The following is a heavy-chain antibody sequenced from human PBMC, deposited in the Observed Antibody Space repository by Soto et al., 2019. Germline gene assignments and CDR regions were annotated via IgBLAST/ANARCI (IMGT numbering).Heavy chain of an antibody. CDR1: GYTFTSYG. D-gene: IGHD3-3*01. CDR3: AFDYYDFWSGYSNWFDP. V-gene: IGHV1-18*01. J-gene: IGHJ5*02. Sequence: ASVKVSCKASGYTFTSYGISWVRQAPGQGLEWMGWISAYNGNTNYAQKLQGRVTMTTDTSTSTAYMELRSLRSDDTAVYYCAFDYYDFWSGYSNWFDPWGQGTLVTVSS. CDR2: ISAYNGNT.